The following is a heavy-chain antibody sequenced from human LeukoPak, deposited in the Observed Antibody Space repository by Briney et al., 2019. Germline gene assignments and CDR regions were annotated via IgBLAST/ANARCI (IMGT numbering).Heavy chain of an antibody. V-gene: IGHV4-59*01. J-gene: IGHJ4*02. CDR3: AREMYREAGYDY. Sequence: SETLSLTCTVSGGSISSYYWSWIRQPPGKGLEWIGYIYYSGSTNYNPSLKSRVTISVDTSKNQFSLKLSSVTAADTAVYYCAREMYREAGYDYWGQGTLVTVSS. D-gene: IGHD3-10*02. CDR1: GGSISSYY. CDR2: IYYSGST.